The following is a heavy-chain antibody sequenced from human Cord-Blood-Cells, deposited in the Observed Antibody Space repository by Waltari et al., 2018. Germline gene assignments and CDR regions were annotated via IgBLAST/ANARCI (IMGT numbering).Heavy chain of an antibody. CDR1: GYTFTSYA. D-gene: IGHD6-6*01. CDR3: ARDEYSSSYYYYYMDV. Sequence: VSCKASGYTFTSYAMHWVRQAPGQRLEWMGWINAGNGNTKYSQKFQGRVTITRDTSASTAYMELSSLRSEDTAVYYCARDEYSSSYYYYYMDVWGKGTTVTVSS. J-gene: IGHJ6*03. CDR2: INAGNGNT. V-gene: IGHV1-3*01.